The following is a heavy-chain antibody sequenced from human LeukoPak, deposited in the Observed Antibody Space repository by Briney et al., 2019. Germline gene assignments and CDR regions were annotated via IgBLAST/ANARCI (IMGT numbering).Heavy chain of an antibody. D-gene: IGHD2-21*02. J-gene: IGHJ5*02. CDR1: RFAFRSYA. Sequence: PGRSLRPSRAASRFAFRSYAMSWVCQAPAKGLEYGLGICGSRGSTNYAASVKGRLSISRDNSKITLYLQMNSLRGEDTAVYYCANENAYCGGDCYYGLTSFVPGGREPLDSVSS. CDR3: ANENAYCGGDCYYGLTSFVP. V-gene: IGHV3-23*01. CDR2: ICGSRGST.